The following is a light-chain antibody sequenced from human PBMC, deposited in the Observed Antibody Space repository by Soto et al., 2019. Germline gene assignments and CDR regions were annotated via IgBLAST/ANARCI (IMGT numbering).Light chain of an antibody. CDR3: QQRNNWPLT. Sequence: EIVLTQSPATLSLSPGERATLSCRASQSISSYLAWYQHKPGQAPRLLIYDASNRATGIPARFSGSGSGTDFTLTISSLEPEDFAFYYCQQRNNWPLTFGGGTKVDI. CDR1: QSISSY. J-gene: IGKJ4*01. V-gene: IGKV3-11*01. CDR2: DAS.